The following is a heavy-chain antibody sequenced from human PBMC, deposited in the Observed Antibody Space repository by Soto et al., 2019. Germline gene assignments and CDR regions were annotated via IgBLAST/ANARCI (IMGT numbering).Heavy chain of an antibody. Sequence: PGGSLRLSCAASGFTFSSYGMHWVRQAPGKGLEWVAVIWYDGSNKYYADSVKGRVTISRDNSKNTLYLQMNSLRAEDTAVYYCARGRDCTSTSCPIMDVWRQGTTVTVPS. CDR3: ARGRDCTSTSCPIMDV. D-gene: IGHD2-2*01. CDR1: GFTFSSYG. CDR2: IWYDGSNK. V-gene: IGHV3-33*01. J-gene: IGHJ6*02.